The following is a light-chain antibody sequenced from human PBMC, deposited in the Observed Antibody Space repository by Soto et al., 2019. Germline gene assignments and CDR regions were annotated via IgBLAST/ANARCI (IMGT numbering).Light chain of an antibody. CDR3: QSDDSSNHVV. J-gene: IGLJ2*01. V-gene: IGLV6-57*04. CDR2: EDN. CDR1: SGSIASNY. Sequence: NFMLTQPHSVSESPGKTVTISCTRSSGSIASNYVQWYQQSPGSAPTTVIYEDNQRPSGVPDRFSGSIDSSSNSASLTISGLKTEDEAAYYCQSDDSSNHVVFGGGTQLTVL.